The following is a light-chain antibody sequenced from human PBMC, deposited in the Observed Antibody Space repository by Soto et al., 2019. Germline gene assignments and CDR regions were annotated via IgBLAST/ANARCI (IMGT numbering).Light chain of an antibody. V-gene: IGKV3-15*01. CDR2: GAS. CDR3: QQYNTYFSLT. J-gene: IGKJ4*01. Sequence: EIVMTQSPATLSVSPGERAXXXXXXCQSVSIDLAWYQQTPGQAPXLLIYGASTXXXXIPVRFXGSGSGTEFTLTISGLQPDDFASYYCQQYNTYFSLTFGGGTKVDI. CDR1: QSVSID.